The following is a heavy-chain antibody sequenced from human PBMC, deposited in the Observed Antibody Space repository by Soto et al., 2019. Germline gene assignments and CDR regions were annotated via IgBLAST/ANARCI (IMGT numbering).Heavy chain of an antibody. Sequence: ASVIHSCIASAFAFMRNAMTLVSQAPANGLEWFSAISGDGADTYYADSVRGRFTISRDSPKNTLYLQMNSLRAEDTAVYYCAKYPLEIQLWPKYYFDYWGQGTMVTVSS. CDR3: AKYPLEIQLWPKYYFDY. J-gene: IGHJ4*02. CDR1: AFAFMRNA. D-gene: IGHD5-18*01. CDR2: ISGDGADT. V-gene: IGHV3-23*01.